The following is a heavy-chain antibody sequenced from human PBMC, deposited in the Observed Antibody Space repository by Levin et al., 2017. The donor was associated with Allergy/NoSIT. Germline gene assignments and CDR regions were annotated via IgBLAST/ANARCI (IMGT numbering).Heavy chain of an antibody. D-gene: IGHD3-22*01. CDR3: ARGDSSGYPLFDY. Sequence: PSETLSLTCTVSGGSISSGGYYWSWIRQHPGKGLEWIGYIYYSGSTYYNPSLKSRVTISVDTSKNQFSLKLSSVTAADTAVYYCARGDSSGYPLFDYWGQGTLVTVSS. CDR1: GGSISSGGYY. J-gene: IGHJ4*02. V-gene: IGHV4-31*03. CDR2: IYYSGST.